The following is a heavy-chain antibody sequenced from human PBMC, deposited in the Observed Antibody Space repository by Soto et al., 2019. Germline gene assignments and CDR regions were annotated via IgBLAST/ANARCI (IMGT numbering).Heavy chain of an antibody. CDR3: ARDFYYDSSGYYRPYYYGMDV. CDR1: GFTFSSYG. CDR2: IWYDGSNK. V-gene: IGHV3-33*01. J-gene: IGHJ6*02. D-gene: IGHD3-22*01. Sequence: GGSLRLSCAASGFTFSSYGMHWVRQAPGKGLEWVAVIWYDGSNKYYADSVKGRFTISRDNSKNTLYLQMNSLRAEDTAVYYCARDFYYDSSGYYRPYYYGMDVWGQGTTVTVSS.